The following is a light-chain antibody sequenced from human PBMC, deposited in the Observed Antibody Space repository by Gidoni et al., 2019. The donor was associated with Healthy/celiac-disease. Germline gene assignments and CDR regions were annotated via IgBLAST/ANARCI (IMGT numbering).Light chain of an antibody. J-gene: IGKJ1*01. Sequence: EIVMTQSPATLSVSPGERATLACRASQSVSRNSAWYQQQPGQAPMLLIYGSSSRATGIPARFSSSGSGTEFTLTISILQSEDFAVYYCQRYNTWRTFGQGTKVEIK. CDR3: QRYNTWRT. V-gene: IGKV3-15*01. CDR2: GSS. CDR1: QSVSRN.